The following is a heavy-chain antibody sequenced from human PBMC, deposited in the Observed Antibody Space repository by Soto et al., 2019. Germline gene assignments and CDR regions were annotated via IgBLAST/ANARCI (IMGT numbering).Heavy chain of an antibody. V-gene: IGHV2-5*02. CDR2: IYWDDDK. Sequence: SGPTAGEPTQTLTLTCTFSGFSLSTSGVGVGWIRQPPGKALEWLALIYWDDDKRYSPSLKSRLTITKDTSKNQVVLTMTNMDPVDTATYYCAHSTAVAGTVGWFDPWGQGTLVTVSS. D-gene: IGHD6-19*01. CDR3: AHSTAVAGTVGWFDP. J-gene: IGHJ5*02. CDR1: GFSLSTSGVG.